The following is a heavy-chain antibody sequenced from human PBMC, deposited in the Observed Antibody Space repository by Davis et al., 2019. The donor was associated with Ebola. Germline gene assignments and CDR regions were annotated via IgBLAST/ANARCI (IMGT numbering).Heavy chain of an antibody. J-gene: IGHJ4*02. CDR3: ARGRVGSGYVFDY. D-gene: IGHD3-22*01. Sequence: GESLKISCAASGFTFSSYAMHWVRQAPGKGLEWVAVISYDGSNKYYADSVKGRFTISRDNSKNTLYLQMNSLRAEDTAVYYCARGRVGSGYVFDYWGQGTLVTVSS. CDR1: GFTFSSYA. V-gene: IGHV3-30-3*01. CDR2: ISYDGSNK.